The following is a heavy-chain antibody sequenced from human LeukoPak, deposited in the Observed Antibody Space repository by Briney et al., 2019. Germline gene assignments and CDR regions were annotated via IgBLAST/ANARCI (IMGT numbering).Heavy chain of an antibody. V-gene: IGHV3-23*01. CDR2: ITGSGAAT. D-gene: IGHD3-22*01. CDR1: GFTFSNYG. CDR3: AKGGISGYSFDY. J-gene: IGHJ4*02. Sequence: GGSLRLSCAASGFTFSNYGMSWVRQAPGKGLEWVSGITGSGAATYYADSVKGRFTISRDNSKNTLYLQMNSLRAEDTVVYYCAKGGISGYSFDYWGQGTLVTVSS.